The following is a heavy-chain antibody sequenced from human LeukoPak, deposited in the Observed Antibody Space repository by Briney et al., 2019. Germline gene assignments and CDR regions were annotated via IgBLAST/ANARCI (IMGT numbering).Heavy chain of an antibody. CDR1: GFTVSSNY. D-gene: IGHD2-15*01. CDR3: ARHRGGLVLDY. J-gene: IGHJ4*02. Sequence: TGGSLRLSCAASGFTVSSNYMSGVRQAPGKGLEWVSVIYSGGSTYYADSVKGRFTISRDNSKNTLYLQMHSLRAEDTALYYCARHRGGLVLDYWGQGTLVTVSS. CDR2: IYSGGST. V-gene: IGHV3-53*01.